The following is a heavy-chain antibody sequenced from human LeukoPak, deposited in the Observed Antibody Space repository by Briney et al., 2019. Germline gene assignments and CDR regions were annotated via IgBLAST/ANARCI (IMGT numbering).Heavy chain of an antibody. Sequence: SVKVSCKASGGTFSSYAISWVRQAPGQGLEWMGRIIPIFGIANYAQKFQGRVTITADKSTSTAYMELSSLRSEDAAVYYCARDPGRDGYNYLDYWGQGTLVTVSS. CDR3: ARDPGRDGYNYLDY. V-gene: IGHV1-69*04. D-gene: IGHD5-24*01. CDR2: IIPIFGIA. J-gene: IGHJ4*02. CDR1: GGTFSSYA.